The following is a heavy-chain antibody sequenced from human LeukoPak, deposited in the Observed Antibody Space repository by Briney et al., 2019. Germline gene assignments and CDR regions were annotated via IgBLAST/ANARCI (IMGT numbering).Heavy chain of an antibody. CDR1: GYSVASYW. CDR2: IYPGDSDT. Sequence: GEAPMIFSKGSGYSVASYWISRWRQLPAKGLEWMGIIYPGDSDTSYSPSFLGQVTISTDKSITTAYLQWSSLKASDTAMYYRARHMAGTTSLYYYMDVWGKGTMVTVSS. D-gene: IGHD1-7*01. V-gene: IGHV5-51*01. J-gene: IGHJ6*03. CDR3: ARHMAGTTSLYYYMDV.